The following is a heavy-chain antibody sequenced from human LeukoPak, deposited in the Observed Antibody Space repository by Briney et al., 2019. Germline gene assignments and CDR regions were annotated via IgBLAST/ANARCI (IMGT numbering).Heavy chain of an antibody. J-gene: IGHJ4*02. D-gene: IGHD5-12*01. V-gene: IGHV4-34*01. CDR2: INHSGST. CDR3: ASAVMDDLVDIVATSYFDH. Sequence: SATLSLTCAVHGGSFSGYYWSWIRKPPGEGLEWIGEINHSGSTNYDPYIKTRVSIPVDTSKTQFSLKLSSVTAADTAVYYCASAVMDDLVDIVATSYFDHWGQGTLVTVSS. CDR1: GGSFSGYY.